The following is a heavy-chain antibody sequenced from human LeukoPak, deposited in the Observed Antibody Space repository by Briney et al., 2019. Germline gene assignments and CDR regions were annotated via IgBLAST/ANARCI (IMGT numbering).Heavy chain of an antibody. CDR1: ADSISSTSYY. V-gene: IGHV4-39*01. CDR3: ARHRGPRYSSRNTNWFDP. J-gene: IGHJ5*02. CDR2: INHSGST. Sequence: PSETLSLTCTVSADSISSTSYYWSWIRQPPGKGLEWIGEINHSGSTNYNPSLKSRVTISVDTSKNQFSLKLSSVTAADTAVYYCARHRGPRYSSRNTNWFDPWGQGTLVTVSS. D-gene: IGHD6-13*01.